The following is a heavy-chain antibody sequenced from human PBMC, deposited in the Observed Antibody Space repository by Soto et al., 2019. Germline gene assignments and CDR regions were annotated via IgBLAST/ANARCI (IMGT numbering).Heavy chain of an antibody. CDR3: ARALWSYFDY. Sequence: ETLSLTCTVSGGSVSSGSYYWSWIRQPPGKGLEWIGYIYYSGSTNYNPSLKSRVTISVDTSKNQFSLKLSSVTAADTAVYYCARALWSYFDYWGQGTLVTVSS. CDR2: IYYSGST. V-gene: IGHV4-61*01. J-gene: IGHJ4*02. D-gene: IGHD3-10*01. CDR1: GGSVSSGSYY.